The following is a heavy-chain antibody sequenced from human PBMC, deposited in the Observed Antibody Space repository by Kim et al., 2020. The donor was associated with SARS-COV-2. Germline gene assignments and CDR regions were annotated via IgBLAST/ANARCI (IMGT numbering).Heavy chain of an antibody. D-gene: IGHD1-7*01. V-gene: IGHV3-21*01. CDR3: ARARSFGTGTD. Sequence: GGSLRLSCAASGFTFSSYSMNWVRQAPGKGLEWVSSISSSSSYIYYADSVKGRFTISRDNAKNSLYLQMNSLRAEDTAVYYCARARSFGTGTDWGQGTLGTVSS. CDR1: GFTFSSYS. CDR2: ISSSSSYI. J-gene: IGHJ4*02.